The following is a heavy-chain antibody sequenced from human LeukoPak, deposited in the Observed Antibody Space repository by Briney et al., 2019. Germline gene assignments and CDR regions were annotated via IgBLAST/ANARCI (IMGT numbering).Heavy chain of an antibody. Sequence: ASVKVSCKASGYTFASYYINWVRQATGQGLEWMGWMNPNSGNTGYAQKFQGRVTITRNTSISTAYMELSSLRSEDTAVYYCARGQGVKGFDYWGQGTLVTVSA. CDR2: MNPNSGNT. V-gene: IGHV1-8*03. D-gene: IGHD2-21*01. J-gene: IGHJ4*02. CDR3: ARGQGVKGFDY. CDR1: GYTFASYY.